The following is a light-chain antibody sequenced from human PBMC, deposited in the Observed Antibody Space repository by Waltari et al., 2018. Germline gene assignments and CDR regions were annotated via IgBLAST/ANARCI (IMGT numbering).Light chain of an antibody. CDR2: WAS. CDR3: QQYYIPPHK. CDR1: QSVSHNSNNKHY. J-gene: IGKJ2*01. V-gene: IGKV4-1*01. Sequence: DIQMTQFPSTLSASLGDRATITCKSSQSVSHNSNNKHYLAWYEQRPRKPPKLVIYWASTRESSVSGRFSASGSATDFALAISSLQAEDVAIYYCQQYYIPPHKFGQGTKLEIK.